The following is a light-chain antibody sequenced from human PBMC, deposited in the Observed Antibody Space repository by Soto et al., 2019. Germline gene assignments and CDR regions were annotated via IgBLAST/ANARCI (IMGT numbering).Light chain of an antibody. V-gene: IGKV3-20*01. CDR3: QQYGSSLWT. CDR2: RTS. CDR1: QSVSSSY. J-gene: IGKJ1*01. Sequence: EIVMTQSPATLSVSPGERATLSCRASQSVSSSYLAWYQQKPGQAPRLLIYRTSNRATGIPDRFSGSGSGTDFTLTISRLEPEDFAVYYCQQYGSSLWTFGQGTKVDIK.